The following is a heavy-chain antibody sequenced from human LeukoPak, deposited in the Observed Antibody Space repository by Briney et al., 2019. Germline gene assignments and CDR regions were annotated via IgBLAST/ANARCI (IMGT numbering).Heavy chain of an antibody. J-gene: IGHJ4*02. CDR1: GYTFTSYY. CDR3: AREANCYDSSGYYRYFDY. CDR2: INPSGGST. Sequence: ASVKVSCKASGYTFTSYYMHWVRQAPGQGLEWIGIINPSGGSTSYAQKFQGRVTMTRDTSTSTVYMELSSLRSEDTAVYYCAREANCYDSSGYYRYFDYWRQVTLVTVSS. V-gene: IGHV1-46*01. D-gene: IGHD3-22*01.